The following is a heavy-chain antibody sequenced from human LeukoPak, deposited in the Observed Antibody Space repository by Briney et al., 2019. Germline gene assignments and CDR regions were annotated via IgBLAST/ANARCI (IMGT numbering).Heavy chain of an antibody. J-gene: IGHJ6*03. CDR3: AREPSFEYSSSPGSSGTYYHYYYYMDV. D-gene: IGHD6-6*01. V-gene: IGHV4-59*01. Sequence: SETLSLTCTVSGGSMNDYYWNWIRQPPGKGLEWIGSIFYSGSTNYNPSLKSRVTISVDTSKNQFSLNLSSVTAEDTAVYYCAREPSFEYSSSPGSSGTYYHYYYYMDVWGKGTTVTVSS. CDR1: GGSMNDYY. CDR2: IFYSGST.